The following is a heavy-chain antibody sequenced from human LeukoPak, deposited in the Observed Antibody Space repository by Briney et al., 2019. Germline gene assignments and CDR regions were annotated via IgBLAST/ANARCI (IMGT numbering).Heavy chain of an antibody. CDR3: ARHDCDSSRCSVNWFDP. D-gene: IGHD2/OR15-2a*01. CDR1: GVSMSSSPYY. J-gene: IGHJ5*02. CDR2: IYDSGNT. Sequence: SETLSLTCTVTGVSMSSSPYYWGWIRQPPGKGLEWIGTIYDSGNTNYNPSLRSRLTISVDTSRNQFSLKLSSVTAADTAVYYCARHDCDSSRCSVNWFDPWGQGTLVTVSS. V-gene: IGHV4-39*01.